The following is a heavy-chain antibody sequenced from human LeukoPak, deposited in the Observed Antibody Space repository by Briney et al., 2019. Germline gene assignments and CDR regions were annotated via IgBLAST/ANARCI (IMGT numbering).Heavy chain of an antibody. D-gene: IGHD3-22*01. V-gene: IGHV4-30-2*01. CDR2: IYHSGST. CDR3: ARDIHYYDSSGLDSFDI. CDR1: GGSISSGGYY. Sequence: PSQTLSLTCTVSGGSISSGGYYWSWIRQPPGKGLEWIGSIYHSGSTYYNPSLKSRVTISIDTSKIQFSLKLSYVTAADTAVYYCARDIHYYDSSGLDSFDIWGQGTMVTVS. J-gene: IGHJ3*02.